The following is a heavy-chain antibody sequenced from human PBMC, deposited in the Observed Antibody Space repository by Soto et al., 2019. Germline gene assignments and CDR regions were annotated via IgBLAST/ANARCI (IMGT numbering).Heavy chain of an antibody. J-gene: IGHJ4*02. CDR3: ARRRLVTNSTRVLGITIWDY. Sequence: GASVKVSCKASGYTFTSYGISWVRQAPRQGLEWMGWISAYNGNTNYAQKLQGRVTMTTDTSTSTAYMELRSLRSDDTAVYYCARRRLVTNSTRVLGITIWDYWGQGTLVTV. D-gene: IGHD3-16*01. CDR2: ISAYNGNT. CDR1: GYTFTSYG. V-gene: IGHV1-18*01.